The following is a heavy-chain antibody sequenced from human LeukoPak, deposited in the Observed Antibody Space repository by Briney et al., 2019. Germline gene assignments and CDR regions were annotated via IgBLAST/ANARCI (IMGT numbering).Heavy chain of an antibody. V-gene: IGHV4-34*01. CDR1: GGSFSGYY. CDR2: INHSGST. CDR3: ARGRRVAAAGHKYDY. J-gene: IGHJ4*02. D-gene: IGHD6-13*01. Sequence: SETLSLTCAVYGGSFSGYYWSWIRQPPGKGLEWIGEINHSGSTNYNPSLKSRVTISVDTSKNQFSLKLSSVTAADTAVYYCARGRRVAAAGHKYDYWGQGTLVTVSS.